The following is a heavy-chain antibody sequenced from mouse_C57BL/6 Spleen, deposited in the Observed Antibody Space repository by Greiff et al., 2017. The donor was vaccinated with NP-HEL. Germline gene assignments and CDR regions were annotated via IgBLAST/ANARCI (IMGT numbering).Heavy chain of an antibody. CDR2: IHPNSGST. D-gene: IGHD1-1*01. Sequence: QVQLQQSGAELVKPGASVKLSCKASGYTFTSYWMHWVKQRPGQGLEWIGMIHPNSGSTNYNEKFKSKATLTVDKSSSTAYMQLSSLTSEDSAVYYCAKGGYGSSSWYFDVWGTGTTVTVSS. J-gene: IGHJ1*03. CDR3: AKGGYGSSSWYFDV. CDR1: GYTFTSYW. V-gene: IGHV1-64*01.